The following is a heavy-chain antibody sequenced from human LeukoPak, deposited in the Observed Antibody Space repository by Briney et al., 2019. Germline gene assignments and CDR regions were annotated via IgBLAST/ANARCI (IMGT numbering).Heavy chain of an antibody. CDR1: GGSISSSSYY. J-gene: IGHJ4*02. V-gene: IGHV4-39*01. D-gene: IGHD6-19*01. CDR2: IYYSGST. Sequence: PSETLSLTCTVSGGSISSSSYYWGWIRQPPGKGLEWIGSIYYSGSTYYNPSLKSRVTISVDTSKNQFSLKLSSVTAADTAVYYCARHKRDATGIAVARIGYWGQGTLVTVSS. CDR3: ARHKRDATGIAVARIGY.